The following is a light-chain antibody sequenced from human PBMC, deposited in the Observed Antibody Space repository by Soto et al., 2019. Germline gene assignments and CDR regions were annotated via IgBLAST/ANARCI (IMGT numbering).Light chain of an antibody. CDR1: QGISSY. J-gene: IGKJ4*01. CDR2: DAA. Sequence: IQLTQSPSSLSASVGDRVTITCRASQGISSYLGWYQQKPGKAPKLLIYDAATLQSGVPSRFSGSGAGTDFTLNITSLQPEDFATYYCQQLKKYPLTFGGGTKVEIK. CDR3: QQLKKYPLT. V-gene: IGKV1-9*01.